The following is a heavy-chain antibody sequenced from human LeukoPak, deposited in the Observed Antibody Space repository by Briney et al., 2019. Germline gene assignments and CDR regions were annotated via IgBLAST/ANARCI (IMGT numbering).Heavy chain of an antibody. J-gene: IGHJ4*02. V-gene: IGHV4-30-2*01. Sequence: SQTLSLTCAVSGGSISSGGYSWSWIRQPPGKGLEWIGYIYHSGSTYYNPSLKSRVTISVDRSKNQFSLKLSSVTAADTAVYYCASLYYYGSGNNSDYWGQGTLVTVSS. CDR1: GGSISSGGYS. CDR2: IYHSGST. CDR3: ASLYYYGSGNNSDY. D-gene: IGHD3-10*01.